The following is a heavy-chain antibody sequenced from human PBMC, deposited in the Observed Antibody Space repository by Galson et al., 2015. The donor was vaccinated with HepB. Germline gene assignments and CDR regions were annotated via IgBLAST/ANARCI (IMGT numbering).Heavy chain of an antibody. CDR1: GYKVGDLS. CDR3: GARRFGKLYFDY. V-gene: IGHV1-24*01. J-gene: IGHJ4*02. CDR2: FDLEVGDT. Sequence: SVKVSCKVSGYKVGDLSIHWVRQSPGKGLEWMGGFDLEVGDTCYGQSFQGRVTMIGDTSTDTAYMELSSLTYEDTAVYFCGARRFGKLYFDYWGQGTQATVSS. D-gene: IGHD3-10*01.